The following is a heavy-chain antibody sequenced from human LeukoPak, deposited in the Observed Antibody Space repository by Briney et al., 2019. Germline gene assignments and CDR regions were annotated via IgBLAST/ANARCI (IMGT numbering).Heavy chain of an antibody. Sequence: PGGSLRLSCAASGFTFSSYAMSWVRQAPGKGLEWVSAISGSGGSTYYADSVKGRFTISRDNSKNTLYLQMNSLRAEDTAVYYCGVLSLGIAVAGTLGFGQDYWGQGTLVTVSS. V-gene: IGHV3-23*01. CDR3: GVLSLGIAVAGTLGFGQDY. CDR2: ISGSGGST. D-gene: IGHD6-19*01. J-gene: IGHJ4*02. CDR1: GFTFSSYA.